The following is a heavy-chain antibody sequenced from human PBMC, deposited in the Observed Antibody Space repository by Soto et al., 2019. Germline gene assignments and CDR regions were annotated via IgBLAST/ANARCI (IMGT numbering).Heavy chain of an antibody. CDR1: GGTFSSYS. CDR2: IIPIFGTA. V-gene: IGHV1-69*01. Sequence: QVQLVQSGAEVKKPGSSVKVSCKASGGTFSSYSINWVRQAPGQGLEWMGGIIPIFGTANYAQTFQGRVTLTADESTITAHMELSSLRNEDTAVYYCARPFQSWPGGWYFDLWGRGTLVTVSS. CDR3: ARPFQSWPGGWYFDL. D-gene: IGHD3-16*01. J-gene: IGHJ2*01.